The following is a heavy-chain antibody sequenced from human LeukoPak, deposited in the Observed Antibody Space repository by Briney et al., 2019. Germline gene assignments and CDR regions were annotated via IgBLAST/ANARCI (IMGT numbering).Heavy chain of an antibody. CDR2: ISSSGSYI. V-gene: IGHV3-21*01. Sequence: PGGSLRLSCAASGFTFSTYNMNWFRQAPGKGLEWVSFISSSGSYIYYADSVKGRFTISRDNAKNSLYVQMNSLRAEDTAVYYCARDRGGSAPYYFDYWGQGTLVTVSS. CDR1: GFTFSTYN. D-gene: IGHD2-15*01. J-gene: IGHJ4*02. CDR3: ARDRGGSAPYYFDY.